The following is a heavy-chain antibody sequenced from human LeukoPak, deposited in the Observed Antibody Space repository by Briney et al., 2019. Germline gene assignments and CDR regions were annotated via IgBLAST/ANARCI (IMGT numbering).Heavy chain of an antibody. Sequence: GGSLRLSCGASGFTFSSYGMHWVGQAPGKALEGVAVISYDGSNKYYADSVKGRFTISRDNSKNTLYLQMNRLRAEDTAVYYCAKSGVTPLTDYFDYWGQGTLVTVSS. J-gene: IGHJ4*02. CDR2: ISYDGSNK. V-gene: IGHV3-30*18. D-gene: IGHD4-11*01. CDR3: AKSGVTPLTDYFDY. CDR1: GFTFSSYG.